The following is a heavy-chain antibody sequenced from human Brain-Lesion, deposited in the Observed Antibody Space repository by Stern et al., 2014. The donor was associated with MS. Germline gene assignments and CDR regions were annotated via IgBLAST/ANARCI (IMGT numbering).Heavy chain of an antibody. CDR2: INPNTGGT. Sequence: QVQLLQPGAEVKKPGASVKVSCKHSGYIFTGYYIHWVRQAPGQGLEWMAWINPNTGGTKYAQKFQGRVTMSRDTSISTAYVELSSLTSDDTAVYYCARDQRGITIFGVVTDYYYLGMDVWGQGTTVTVSS. CDR1: GYIFTGYY. J-gene: IGHJ6*02. D-gene: IGHD3-3*01. V-gene: IGHV1-2*02. CDR3: ARDQRGITIFGVVTDYYYLGMDV.